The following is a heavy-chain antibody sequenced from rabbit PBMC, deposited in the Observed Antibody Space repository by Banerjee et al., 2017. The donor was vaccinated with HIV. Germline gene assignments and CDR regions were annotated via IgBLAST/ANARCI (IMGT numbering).Heavy chain of an antibody. CDR3: ARRGHSGVGYLAL. V-gene: IGHV1S40*01. CDR1: GFSFSGGYF. D-gene: IGHD1-1*01. CDR2: MDAGNSDI. Sequence: QSLEESGGDLVKPGASLTLTCTVSGFSFSGGYFMYWVRQAPGKGLEWIACMDAGNSDIYYASWAKGRFTISRTSSITVTLRMTSLTAADTATYFCARRGHSGVGYLALWGPGTLVTVS. J-gene: IGHJ6*01.